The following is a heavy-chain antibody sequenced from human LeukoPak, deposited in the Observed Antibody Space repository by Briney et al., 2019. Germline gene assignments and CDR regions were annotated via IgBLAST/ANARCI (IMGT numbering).Heavy chain of an antibody. CDR1: GGTFSIYA. CDR3: AGGPSWGYSYADAFDI. J-gene: IGHJ3*02. CDR2: IIPIFGTA. Sequence: SVNVSCKASGGTFSIYAISWVRQAPGQGLEWMGGIIPIFGTANYAQKFQGRVTITADESTSTAYMELSSLRSEDTAVYYCAGGPSWGYSYADAFDIWGQGTMVTVSS. V-gene: IGHV1-69*13. D-gene: IGHD5-18*01.